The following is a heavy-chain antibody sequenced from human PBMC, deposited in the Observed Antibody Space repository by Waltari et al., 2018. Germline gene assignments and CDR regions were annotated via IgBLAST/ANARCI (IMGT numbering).Heavy chain of an antibody. D-gene: IGHD1-26*01. V-gene: IGHV3-7*01. CDR1: GFTFSSYW. CDR2: IKEDGSDK. Sequence: EVQLVESGGGLVQPGGSLRLSCAASGFTFSSYWMSWVRQAPGKGLEWVANIKEDGSDKYYVDSVKGRFTISRDNAKNSLYLQMNSLRAEDTAVYYCARAIVGATGAFDIWGQGTMVTVSS. CDR3: ARAIVGATGAFDI. J-gene: IGHJ3*02.